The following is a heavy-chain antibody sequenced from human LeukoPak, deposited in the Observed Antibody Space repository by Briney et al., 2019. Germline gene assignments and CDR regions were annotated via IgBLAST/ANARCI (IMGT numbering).Heavy chain of an antibody. CDR2: ISSSSSYT. CDR1: GFTFSDYY. Sequence: GGSLRLSCAASGFTFSDYYMSWIRQAPGKGLEWVSYISSSSSYTNYADSVKGRFTISRDNAKNSLCLQMNSLRAEDTAVYYCARVKGPKRSAGDYWGQGTLVTVSS. V-gene: IGHV3-11*06. CDR3: ARVKGPKRSAGDY. J-gene: IGHJ4*02. D-gene: IGHD6-19*01.